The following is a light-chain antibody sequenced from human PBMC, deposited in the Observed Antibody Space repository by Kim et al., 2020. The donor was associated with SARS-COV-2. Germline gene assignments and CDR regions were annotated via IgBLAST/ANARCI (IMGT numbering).Light chain of an antibody. CDR2: GAS. V-gene: IGKV3-20*01. Sequence: EIVLTQSPGTLSLSPGERATLSCRASQSVSSSYLAWYQQKPGQAPWLLIYGASSRATGIPDRFSGSGSGTDFTLTISRLEPEDFAVYYCQQYGSSPFTFGPGTKVDIK. CDR1: QSVSSSY. J-gene: IGKJ3*01. CDR3: QQYGSSPFT.